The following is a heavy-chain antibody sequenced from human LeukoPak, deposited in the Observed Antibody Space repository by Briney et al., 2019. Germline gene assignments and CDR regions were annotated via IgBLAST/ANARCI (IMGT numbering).Heavy chain of an antibody. D-gene: IGHD3-10*01. J-gene: IGHJ5*02. V-gene: IGHV4-61*02. CDR1: GGSISSGSYY. CDR2: IYTSGST. CDR3: ARDQDYYGSGSHGPDH. Sequence: SETLPLTGTVSGGSISSGSYYWSWIRQPAGKGLEWIGRIYTSGSTNYNPSLKSRVTISVDTYKNQFSLKLSSVTAADTAVYYCARDQDYYGSGSHGPDHWGQGILVTVSS.